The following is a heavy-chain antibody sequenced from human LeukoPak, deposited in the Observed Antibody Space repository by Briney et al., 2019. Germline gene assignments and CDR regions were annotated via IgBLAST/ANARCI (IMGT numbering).Heavy chain of an antibody. CDR3: ASGTTSSETGYFDF. D-gene: IGHD3-22*01. J-gene: IGHJ4*03. CDR2: IDHRGDT. Sequence: SETLSLTCAAYGGSFSPYYRSWIRQSPGKGLEWIAEIDHRGDTNYNPSVKSRVTISIDTSKNQFSLNMRLLSAADTAVYYCASGTTSSETGYFDFWGQGTLVTVSS. V-gene: IGHV4-34*01. CDR1: GGSFSPYY.